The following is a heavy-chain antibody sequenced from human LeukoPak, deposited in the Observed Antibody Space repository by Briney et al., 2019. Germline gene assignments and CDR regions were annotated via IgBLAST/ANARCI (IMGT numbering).Heavy chain of an antibody. D-gene: IGHD5-18*01. V-gene: IGHV3-30*18. CDR2: ISNDGTNK. CDR1: GFTFSSYG. CDR3: AKEKYRGYSYGSGDY. J-gene: IGHJ4*02. Sequence: GGSLRLSCAASGFTFSSYGIHWVRQAPGKGLQWVAAISNDGTNKYYADSVKGRFTVSRDNSKNTLYLQMSSLRPEDTAVYYCAKEKYRGYSYGSGDYWGQGTQVTVSS.